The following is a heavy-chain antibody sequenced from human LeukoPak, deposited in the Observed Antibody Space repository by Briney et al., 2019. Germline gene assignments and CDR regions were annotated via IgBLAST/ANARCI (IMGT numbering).Heavy chain of an antibody. V-gene: IGHV4-59*01. CDR3: ARDRASAGGFDY. J-gene: IGHJ4*02. D-gene: IGHD2-15*01. CDR2: IYYSGTT. CDR1: GGSISPYY. Sequence: SETLSLTCSASGGSISPYYWRWIRQPPGKGLEWIGYIYYSGTTNYNPSLQSRVTISVATSKNQFSLKLSSVTAADTALYYCARDRASAGGFDYWGQGTLVTVSS.